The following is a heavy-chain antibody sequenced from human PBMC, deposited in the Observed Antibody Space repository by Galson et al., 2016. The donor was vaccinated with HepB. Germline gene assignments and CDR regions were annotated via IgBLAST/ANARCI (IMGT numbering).Heavy chain of an antibody. CDR2: ISSSSTI. CDR3: ARHFRYSSGPSAL. CDR1: GFTFSSYS. Sequence: SLRLSCAASGFTFSSYSMNWVRQAPGKGLEWISYISSSSTIYYADSVKGRFTISRDNAKNSLYLQMNSLRAEDTAVYYCARHFRYSSGPSALWGQGTLVTVSS. V-gene: IGHV3-48*01. J-gene: IGHJ4*02. D-gene: IGHD6-19*01.